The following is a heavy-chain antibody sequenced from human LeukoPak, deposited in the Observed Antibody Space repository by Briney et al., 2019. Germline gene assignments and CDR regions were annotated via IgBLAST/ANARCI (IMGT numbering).Heavy chain of an antibody. Sequence: ASVKVSCKASGYTFTSYYMHWVRQAPGQGLEWMGIINPSGGSTSYAQKFQGRVTMTRDTSTSTVHMELSSLRSEDTAVYYGARDGTPGWNTLGNRWFDPWGQGTLVTVSS. J-gene: IGHJ5*02. CDR1: GYTFTSYY. V-gene: IGHV1-46*03. CDR3: ARDGTPGWNTLGNRWFDP. CDR2: INPSGGST. D-gene: IGHD1/OR15-1a*01.